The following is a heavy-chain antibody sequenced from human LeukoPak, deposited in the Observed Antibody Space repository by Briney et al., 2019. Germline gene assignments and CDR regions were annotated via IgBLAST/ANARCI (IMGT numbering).Heavy chain of an antibody. J-gene: IGHJ5*02. D-gene: IGHD1-7*01. Sequence: PSETLSLTCTVSGGSISSYYWRWIRQPTGKGLEWIGYIYYSGSTNYNPSLKSRLTISVDTSKNQFSLKLSSVTAADTAVYYCARGSWNYVWFDPWGQGTLVTVSS. CDR3: ARGSWNYVWFDP. V-gene: IGHV4-59*01. CDR1: GGSISSYY. CDR2: IYYSGST.